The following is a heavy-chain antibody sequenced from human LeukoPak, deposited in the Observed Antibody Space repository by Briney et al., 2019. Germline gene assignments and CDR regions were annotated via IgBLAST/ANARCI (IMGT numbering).Heavy chain of an antibody. J-gene: IGHJ3*02. CDR3: ARTSQGDYGDYVGAFDI. CDR1: GYTFTSYY. Sequence: GASVKVSCKASGYTFTSYYMHWVRQAPGQGLEWMGIINPSGGSTSYAQKFQGRVTMTRDTSTSTVYMELSSLGSEDTAVYYCARTSQGDYGDYVGAFDIWGQGTMVTVSS. D-gene: IGHD4-17*01. CDR2: INPSGGST. V-gene: IGHV1-46*01.